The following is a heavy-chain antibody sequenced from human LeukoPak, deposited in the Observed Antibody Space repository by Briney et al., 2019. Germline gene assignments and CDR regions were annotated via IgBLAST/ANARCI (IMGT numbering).Heavy chain of an antibody. V-gene: IGHV1-8*01. D-gene: IGHD4-17*01. CDR2: MNPNSGNT. Sequence: ASVKVSCKASGYTSTSYDINWVRQAPGQGLEWMGWMNPNSGNTGYAQKFQGRVTMTRNTSISTAYMELSSLRSEDTAVYYCATAPRIYGDYVFDYWGQGTLVTVSS. CDR3: ATAPRIYGDYVFDY. J-gene: IGHJ4*02. CDR1: GYTSTSYD.